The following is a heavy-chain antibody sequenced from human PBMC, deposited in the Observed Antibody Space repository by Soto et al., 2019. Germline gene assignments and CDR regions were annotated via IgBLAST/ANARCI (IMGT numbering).Heavy chain of an antibody. J-gene: IGHJ2*01. Sequence: QVQLVQSGAEVKKPGSSVKVSCKASGGTFSSYTSSWVRQAPGQGLEWKGRNIPILGIANYAQKIQGRVTITADKSPSTAYMELSSLRSEDTAVYYCAGEAQGYFDLWGRGTLVTVSS. V-gene: IGHV1-69*08. CDR1: GGTFSSYT. CDR3: AGEAQGYFDL. CDR2: NIPILGIA.